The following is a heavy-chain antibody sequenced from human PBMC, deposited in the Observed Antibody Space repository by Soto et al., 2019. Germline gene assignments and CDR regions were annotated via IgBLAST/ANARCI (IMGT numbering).Heavy chain of an antibody. CDR1: GGSISSGGYY. CDR2: IYYSGST. D-gene: IGHD3-10*01. CDR3: ARGWESHDSGNYLAY. Sequence: SETLSLTCTVSGGSISSGGYYWSWIRQHPGKGLEWTGYIYYSGSTYYNPSLKSRVTISIDTSKNQFSLKVNSVTAADTAMYYCARGWESHDSGNYLAYWGQGNLVTVSS. V-gene: IGHV4-31*03. J-gene: IGHJ4*02.